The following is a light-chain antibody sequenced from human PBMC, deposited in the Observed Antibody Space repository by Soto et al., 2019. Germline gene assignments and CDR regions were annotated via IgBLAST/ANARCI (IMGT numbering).Light chain of an antibody. CDR3: QHYCSSPPIT. V-gene: IGKV3-20*01. J-gene: IGKJ5*01. Sequence: DIVLTQSPGTLSLSPGERATLSCRASQSVRGTSLAWYQQKPGQAPRLLIYDASSRATGIPDRFSGGGSGTDFTLTISRLEPEDFAVYYCQHYCSSPPITFGQGTRLEIK. CDR1: QSVRGTS. CDR2: DAS.